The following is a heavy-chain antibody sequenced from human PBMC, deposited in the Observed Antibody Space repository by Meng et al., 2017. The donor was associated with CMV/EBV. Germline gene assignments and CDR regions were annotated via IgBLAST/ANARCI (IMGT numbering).Heavy chain of an antibody. Sequence: SEILSPTRTVPGGSISTSRYYGGWIRQPPGKGLEWIGSIYYSGSTYYNPSLTSRVTISVNTSKNQFSLRPSSVTAADTAVYYCAGDNRIAVADIFDYWGQGTLVTVSS. D-gene: IGHD6-19*01. J-gene: IGHJ4*02. CDR2: IYYSGST. CDR1: GGSISTSRYY. V-gene: IGHV4-39*07. CDR3: AGDNRIAVADIFDY.